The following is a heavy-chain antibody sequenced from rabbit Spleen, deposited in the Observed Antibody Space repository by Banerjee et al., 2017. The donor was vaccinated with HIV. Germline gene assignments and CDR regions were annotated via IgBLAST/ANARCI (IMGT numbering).Heavy chain of an antibody. CDR1: GFSFNDDYV. Sequence: QEQLVESGGDLVKPEGSLTLPCTASGFSFNDDYVVCWVRQAPGKGLKWIACINTGSSGSTNYASWAKGRFTISKTSSTTVTLQMTSLTAADTATYFCARETSGGWGVVLYYFRLWGPGTLVTVS. V-gene: IGHV1S45*01. CDR2: INTGSSGST. CDR3: ARETSGGWGVVLYYFRL. D-gene: IGHD4-1*01. J-gene: IGHJ4*01.